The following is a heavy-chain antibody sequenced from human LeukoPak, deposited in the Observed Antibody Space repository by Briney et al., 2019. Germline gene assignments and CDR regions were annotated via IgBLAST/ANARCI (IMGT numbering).Heavy chain of an antibody. D-gene: IGHD3-22*01. CDR2: MNPNSGNT. CDR3: ARRAPHYYDSSGCLIGY. J-gene: IGHJ4*02. Sequence: EASVKVSCKASGYTFTSYDINWVRQATGQGLEWMGWMNPNSGNTGYAQKFQGRVTMTRNTSISTAYMELSSLRSEDTAVYYCARRAPHYYDSSGCLIGYWGQGTLVTVSS. CDR1: GYTFTSYD. V-gene: IGHV1-8*01.